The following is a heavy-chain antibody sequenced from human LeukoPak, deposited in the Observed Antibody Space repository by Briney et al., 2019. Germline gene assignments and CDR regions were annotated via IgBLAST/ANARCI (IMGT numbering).Heavy chain of an antibody. V-gene: IGHV4-30-2*01. CDR2: IYHSGST. CDR3: ARAFRYCSSTSCYSYFDY. J-gene: IGHJ4*02. D-gene: IGHD2-2*02. Sequence: SETLSLTCAVSGGSISSGGYSWGWIRQPPGQGLEWIGYIYHSGSTYYNPSLKSRVTISVDRSKTQFSLKLSSVTAADTAVYYCARAFRYCSSTSCYSYFDYWGQGTLVTVSS. CDR1: GGSISSGGYS.